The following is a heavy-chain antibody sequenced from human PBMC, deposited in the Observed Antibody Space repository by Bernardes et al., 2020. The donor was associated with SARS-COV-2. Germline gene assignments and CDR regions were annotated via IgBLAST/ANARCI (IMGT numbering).Heavy chain of an antibody. CDR1: GITFKTLW. V-gene: IGHV3-74*03. Sequence: RGSLRLSCGASGITFKTLWMHWVRQAPGGGLVWVARIAGYGTSVTYADSVKGRFTISRDNAKNTLYLQMNSLRAEDTAVYYCAGTSVTCCDYWGQGTTVTVSS. J-gene: IGHJ6*02. CDR3: AGTSVTCCDY. D-gene: IGHD2-21*01. CDR2: IAGYGTSV.